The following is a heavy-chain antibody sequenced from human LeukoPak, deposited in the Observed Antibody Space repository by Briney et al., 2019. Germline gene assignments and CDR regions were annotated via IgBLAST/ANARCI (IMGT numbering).Heavy chain of an antibody. CDR1: GGSISSSNYY. V-gene: IGHV4-39*01. J-gene: IGHJ6*03. D-gene: IGHD3-22*01. CDR2: IYYGGST. CDR3: ARHYYDSSGGFFRPSYDYYYMDV. Sequence: SETLSLTCTVSGGSISSSNYYWGWIRQPPGKGLEWIGSIYYGGSTYYNPSLKSRVTISVDTSKNQFSLKLRSVTAADTAMYYCARHYYDSSGGFFRPSYDYYYMDVWGKGATVTVSS.